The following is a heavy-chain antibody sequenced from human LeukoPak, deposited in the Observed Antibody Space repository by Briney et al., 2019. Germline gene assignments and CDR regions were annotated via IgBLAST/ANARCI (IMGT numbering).Heavy chain of an antibody. CDR2: MYYSGST. CDR3: ARAGFGSGVLGSYYYYMDV. V-gene: IGHV4-39*01. CDR1: GGSISSSSYY. J-gene: IGHJ6*03. Sequence: SETLSLTCTVSGGSISSSSYYWGWIRQPPGKGLEWIGNMYYSGSTYYNPSLKSRVTISVDTSKNQFSLKLSSVTAADTAVFYCARAGFGSGVLGSYYYYMDVWGKGTTVTVSS. D-gene: IGHD3-10*01.